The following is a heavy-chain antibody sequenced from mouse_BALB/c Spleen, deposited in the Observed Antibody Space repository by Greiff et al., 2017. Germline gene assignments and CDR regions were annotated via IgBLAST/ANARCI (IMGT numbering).Heavy chain of an antibody. CDR1: GFTFSSYG. Sequence: EVKLMESGGDLVKPGGSLKLSCAASGFTFSSYGMSWVRQTPDKRLEWVATISSGGSYTYYPDSVKGRFTISRDNAKNTLYLQMSSLKSEDTAMYYCARRGYYDLFDYWGQGTTLTVPS. D-gene: IGHD2-4*01. CDR2: ISSGGSYT. V-gene: IGHV5-6*02. J-gene: IGHJ2*01. CDR3: ARRGYYDLFDY.